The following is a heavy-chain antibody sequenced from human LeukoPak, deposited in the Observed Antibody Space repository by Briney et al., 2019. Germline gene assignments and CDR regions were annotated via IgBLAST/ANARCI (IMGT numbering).Heavy chain of an antibody. V-gene: IGHV1-24*01. CDR1: GYTFTSYG. CDR2: FDPEDGET. Sequence: GASVKVSCKASGYTFTSYGISWVRQAPGKGLEWMGGFDPEDGETIYAQKFQGRVTMTEDTSTDTAYMELSSLRSEDTAVYYCATSYGTIFGVVKPHDAFDIWGQGTMVTVSS. CDR3: ATSYGTIFGVVKPHDAFDI. D-gene: IGHD3-3*01. J-gene: IGHJ3*02.